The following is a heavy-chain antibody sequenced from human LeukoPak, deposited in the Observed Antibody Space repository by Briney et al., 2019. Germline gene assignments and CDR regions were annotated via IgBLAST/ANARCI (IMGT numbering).Heavy chain of an antibody. D-gene: IGHD6-19*01. CDR2: MNPNSGNT. V-gene: IGHV1-8*01. CDR3: ARGRITVAGRGLFDS. Sequence: ASVKVSCKASGYTFTNYDINWVRQATGQGLEWMGWMNPNSGNTEYEQKFQGRVTMTTNTSIATAYMELSSLRSEDAAVYYCARGRITVAGRGLFDSWGQGTLVTVSS. J-gene: IGHJ4*02. CDR1: GYTFTNYD.